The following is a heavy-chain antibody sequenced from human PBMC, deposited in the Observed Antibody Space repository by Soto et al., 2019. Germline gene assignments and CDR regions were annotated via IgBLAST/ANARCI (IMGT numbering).Heavy chain of an antibody. CDR1: GYTFTSYY. CDR3: ATTGIAAAGTMNWFDP. Sequence: ASVKVSCKASGYTFTSYYMHWVRQAPGQGLEWMGIINPSGGSTSYAQKLQGRVTMTRDTSTSTAYMELSSLRSEDTAVYYCATTGIAAAGTMNWFDPWGQGTLVTVSS. CDR2: INPSGGST. D-gene: IGHD6-13*01. J-gene: IGHJ5*02. V-gene: IGHV1-46*01.